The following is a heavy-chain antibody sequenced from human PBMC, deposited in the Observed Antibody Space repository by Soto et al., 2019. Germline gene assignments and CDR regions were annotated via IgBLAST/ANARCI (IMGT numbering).Heavy chain of an antibody. J-gene: IGHJ4*02. CDR3: ARVGGSSGWYIIYY. CDR1: GGSISSYY. CDR2: IYYSGST. Sequence: QVQLQESGPGLVKPSETLSLTCTVSGGSISSYYWSWIRQPPGKGLEWIGYIYYSGSTNYNPSLKSRVTISVDTSKNQLSLKLSSVTAADTAVYYCARVGGSSGWYIIYYWGQGTLVTVSS. V-gene: IGHV4-59*01. D-gene: IGHD6-19*01.